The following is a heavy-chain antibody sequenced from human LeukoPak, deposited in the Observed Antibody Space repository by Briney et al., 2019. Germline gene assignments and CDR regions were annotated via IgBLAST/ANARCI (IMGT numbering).Heavy chain of an antibody. V-gene: IGHV3-30*18. Sequence: GGSLRLSCAASGFTFSSYGMHWVRQAPGKGLEWVAVISYDGSNKYYADSVKGRFTISRDNSKNTLYLQMNSLRAEDTAVYYCAKAVYGYFDYWGQGTLVTVSS. CDR2: ISYDGSNK. J-gene: IGHJ4*02. D-gene: IGHD3-10*01. CDR3: AKAVYGYFDY. CDR1: GFTFSSYG.